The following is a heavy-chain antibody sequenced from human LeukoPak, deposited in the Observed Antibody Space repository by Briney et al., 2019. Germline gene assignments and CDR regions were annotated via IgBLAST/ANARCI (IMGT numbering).Heavy chain of an antibody. J-gene: IGHJ6*03. CDR1: GGSISSYY. D-gene: IGHD6-25*01. Sequence: SETLSLTCTVSGGSISSYYWSWIRQPPGKGLEWIGYIYYSGSTNYNPSLKSRVTISVDTSRNQFSLKLSSVTAADTAVYYCARVDAQRGYYYYMDVWGKGTTVTVSS. V-gene: IGHV4-59*01. CDR2: IYYSGST. CDR3: ARVDAQRGYYYYMDV.